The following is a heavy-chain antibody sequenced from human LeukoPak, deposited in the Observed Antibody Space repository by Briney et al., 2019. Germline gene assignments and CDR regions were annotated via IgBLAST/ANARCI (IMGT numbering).Heavy chain of an antibody. J-gene: IGHJ6*02. CDR3: AKVTDSSSWYSYYYGMNV. CDR2: ISGSGGST. D-gene: IGHD6-13*01. V-gene: IGHV3-23*01. CDR1: GFTFSSYG. Sequence: GGSLRLSCAASGFTFSSYGMTWVRQAPGKGLEWVSAISGSGGSTYYADSVKGRFTISRDNSKNTLYLQMNSLRVEDTAVYYCAKVTDSSSWYSYYYGMNVWGQGTTVTVSS.